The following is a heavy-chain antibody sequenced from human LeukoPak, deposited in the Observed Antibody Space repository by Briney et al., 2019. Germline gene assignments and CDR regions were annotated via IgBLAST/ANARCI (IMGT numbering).Heavy chain of an antibody. CDR2: LYRNGDT. CDR3: ARAKRDYYDNSGYESYYNFMDV. J-gene: IGHJ6*03. CDR1: GGSISTDCY. V-gene: IGHV4-38-2*02. Sequence: SETLSLTCTVSGGSISTDCYWGWVRQPPGNGLEWIGALYRNGDTYYNPSLKSRVTISLDPSKNQFSLRLNSVTAADTAIYYCARAKRDYYDNSGYESYYNFMDVWGQGATVIVSS. D-gene: IGHD3-22*01.